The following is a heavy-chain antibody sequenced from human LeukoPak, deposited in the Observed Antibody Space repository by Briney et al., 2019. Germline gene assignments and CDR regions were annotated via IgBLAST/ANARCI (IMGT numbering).Heavy chain of an antibody. Sequence: GGSLRLSCAASGFTFSSHWMDWVRQAPGKGLVWVSRINSDGSSTSYADSVKGRFTISRDNAKNTLYLQMNSLRAEDTAVYYCARVGREYSNSSPPDYWGQGTLVTVSS. CDR3: ARVGREYSNSSPPDY. CDR1: GFTFSSHW. V-gene: IGHV3-74*01. J-gene: IGHJ4*02. D-gene: IGHD6-6*01. CDR2: INSDGSST.